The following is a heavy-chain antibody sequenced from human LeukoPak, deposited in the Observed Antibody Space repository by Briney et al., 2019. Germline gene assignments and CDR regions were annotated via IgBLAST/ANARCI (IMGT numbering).Heavy chain of an antibody. Sequence: PGRSLRLSCAASGFTFSSYGMHWVRQAPGKGLEWVAVISYDGSNKYYADSVKGRFTISRDNSKNTLYLQMNSLRAEDTAVYYCAKVGYSGYEGGDYWGQGTLVTVSP. CDR2: ISYDGSNK. CDR1: GFTFSSYG. V-gene: IGHV3-30*18. J-gene: IGHJ4*02. CDR3: AKVGYSGYEGGDY. D-gene: IGHD5-12*01.